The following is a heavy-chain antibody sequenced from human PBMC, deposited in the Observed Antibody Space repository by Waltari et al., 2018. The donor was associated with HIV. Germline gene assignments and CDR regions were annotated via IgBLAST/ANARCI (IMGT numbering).Heavy chain of an antibody. V-gene: IGHV3-15*01. CDR3: TSTGGGITDD. CDR1: GFTLTNAW. CDR2: IKSEYDGEAT. J-gene: IGHJ4*02. Sequence: EVQLVESGGGLVKPGEYLRLSCAASGFTLTNAWMSWVRQAPWKGLECVGRIKSEYDGEATDCAAHVKGRFTISRDDSKNALYLQMNSLKTEDTAVYCCTSTGGGITDDWGQGTLGTVSS. D-gene: IGHD2-15*01.